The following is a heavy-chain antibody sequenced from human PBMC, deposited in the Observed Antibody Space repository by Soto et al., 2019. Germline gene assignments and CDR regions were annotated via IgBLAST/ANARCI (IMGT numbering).Heavy chain of an antibody. D-gene: IGHD1-1*01. Sequence: QPGGSLRLSCAASGFTFGNVAMAWVRQAPGKGLEWVSSISDNGGNTDYADSARGRLTLSRDNSKNTLYLQMNHLKAEDTAVYYCAKLYWNPRYFDSRGQAARVTVSS. CDR3: AKLYWNPRYFDS. J-gene: IGHJ4*02. CDR1: GFTFGNVA. V-gene: IGHV3-23*01. CDR2: ISDNGGNT.